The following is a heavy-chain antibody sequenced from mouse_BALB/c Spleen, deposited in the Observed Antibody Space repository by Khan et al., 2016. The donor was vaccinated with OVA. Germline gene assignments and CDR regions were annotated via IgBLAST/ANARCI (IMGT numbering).Heavy chain of an antibody. Sequence: QVQLKQSGPELVKPGASLKVSCKASGYTFSDYIIDWVKKRPRQGLEWIGDIFPGSDIPYYNEKFKGRATLTADKSSSTAFMQLISLTSEDSAVYFCARGGYSAFAYWGQGTLVTVSA. CDR1: GYTFSDYI. CDR2: IFPGSDIP. D-gene: IGHD2-3*01. J-gene: IGHJ3*01. CDR3: ARGGYSAFAY. V-gene: IGHV1-77*01.